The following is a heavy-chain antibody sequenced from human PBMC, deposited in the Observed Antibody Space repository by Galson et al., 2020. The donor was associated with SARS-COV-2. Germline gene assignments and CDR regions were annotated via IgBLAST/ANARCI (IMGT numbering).Heavy chain of an antibody. V-gene: IGHV3-11*01. CDR1: GFTFSDYY. CDR3: ARDSVVVAATHYYYGMDV. D-gene: IGHD2-15*01. Sequence: GESLKISCAASGFTFSDYYMSWIRQAPGKGLEWVSYISSSGSTIYYADSVTGRFTISRDNAKNSLYLQMNSLRAEDTAVYYCARDSVVVAATHYYYGMDVWGQGTTVTVSS. CDR2: ISSSGSTI. J-gene: IGHJ6*02.